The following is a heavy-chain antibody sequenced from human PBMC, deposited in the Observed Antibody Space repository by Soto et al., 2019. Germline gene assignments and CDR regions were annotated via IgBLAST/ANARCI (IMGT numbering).Heavy chain of an antibody. Sequence: SETLSLTCTVSGGSISSYYWSWIRQPPGKGLEWIGYIYYSGSTNYNPSLKSRVTISVDTSKNQFSLKLSSVTAADKAVYYCARATTVTSGYYYGMDVWGQGTTVTVSS. CDR1: GGSISSYY. D-gene: IGHD4-4*01. J-gene: IGHJ6*02. V-gene: IGHV4-59*01. CDR3: ARATTVTSGYYYGMDV. CDR2: IYYSGST.